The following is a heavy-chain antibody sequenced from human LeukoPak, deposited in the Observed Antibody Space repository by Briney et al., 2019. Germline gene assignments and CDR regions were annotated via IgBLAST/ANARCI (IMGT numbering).Heavy chain of an antibody. CDR2: ISGSGGST. J-gene: IGHJ4*02. CDR3: ANLLGYCSGGSCYSSVY. D-gene: IGHD2-15*01. V-gene: IGHV3-23*01. Sequence: TGGSLRLSCAASGFTFSSCAMSWVRQAPGEGLEWVSGISGSGGSTYYAGSVKGRFTISRDNSKNTLYLQMNSLRAEDTAVYYCANLLGYCSGGSCYSSVYWGQGTLVTVSS. CDR1: GFTFSSCA.